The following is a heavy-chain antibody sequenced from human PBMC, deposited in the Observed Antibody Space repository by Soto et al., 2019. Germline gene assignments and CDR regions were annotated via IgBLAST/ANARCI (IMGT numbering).Heavy chain of an antibody. CDR1: GFTFSSYW. Sequence: EVQLVESGGGLVQTGGSLRLSCAASGFTFSSYWMHWVRQAPGKGLVWVSRINSDGSSTSYADSVKGRFTISRANAKNTLYLQMNSLRAEDTAVYYCARGGSLNWYFDLWGRGTLVTVSS. V-gene: IGHV3-74*01. CDR2: INSDGSST. CDR3: ARGGSLNWYFDL. D-gene: IGHD1-26*01. J-gene: IGHJ2*01.